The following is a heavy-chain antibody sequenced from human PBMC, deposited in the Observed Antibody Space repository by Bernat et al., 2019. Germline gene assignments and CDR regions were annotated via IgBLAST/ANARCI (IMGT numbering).Heavy chain of an antibody. J-gene: IGHJ6*02. V-gene: IGHV3-72*01. CDR3: ARGGTYYNYYGMDV. CDR1: GFTFSDHY. D-gene: IGHD1-26*01. CDR2: SRNKANSYTT. Sequence: EVQLVESGGGLVQPGGSLRLSCAPSGFTFSDHYMDWVRQAPGKGLEWVGRSRNKANSYTTEYAASVKGRFTISRDDSKNSLYLQMNSLKTEDTAVYYCARGGTYYNYYGMDVWGQGTTVTVSS.